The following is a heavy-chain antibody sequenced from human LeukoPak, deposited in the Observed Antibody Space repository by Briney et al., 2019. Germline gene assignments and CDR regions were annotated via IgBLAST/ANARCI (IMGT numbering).Heavy chain of an antibody. V-gene: IGHV3-21*01. CDR3: ARGAAAALYTLFDY. Sequence: GGSLRLSCEASEFTVSSNYMSWVRQGPGKGLEWVSSISSSSSYIYYADSVKGRFTISRDNAKNSLYLQMNSLRAEDTAVYYCARGAAAALYTLFDYWGQGTLVTVSS. CDR1: EFTVSSNY. J-gene: IGHJ4*02. D-gene: IGHD6-13*01. CDR2: ISSSSSYI.